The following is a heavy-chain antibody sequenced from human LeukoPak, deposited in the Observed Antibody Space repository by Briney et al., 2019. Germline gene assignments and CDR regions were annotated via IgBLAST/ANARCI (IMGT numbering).Heavy chain of an antibody. CDR1: GGTFSSYA. CDR3: AQRVGYGVVINAFDI. Sequence: SVKVSCKASGGTFSSYAISWVRQAPGQGLEWMGGIIPIFGTANYAQKFQGRVTITADESTSTAYMELSSLRSEDTAVYYCAQRVGYGVVINAFDIWGQGTMVTVSS. V-gene: IGHV1-69*13. CDR2: IIPIFGTA. D-gene: IGHD1-26*01. J-gene: IGHJ3*02.